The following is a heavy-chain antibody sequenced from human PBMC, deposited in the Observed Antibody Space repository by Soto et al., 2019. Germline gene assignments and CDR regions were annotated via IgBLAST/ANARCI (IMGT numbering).Heavy chain of an antibody. CDR1: GYIFVNYG. D-gene: IGHD3-16*01. J-gene: IGHJ6*01. V-gene: IGHV1-18*01. CDR2: ISPYSGNT. CDR3: AMVDNYVTTTPQDV. Sequence: QVQLVQSGDEVRKPGSSVKVSCKASGYIFVNYGIAWVRQAPGQGLEWMGWISPYSGNTHDASKVQGRLTMTTDTSTSTAYMDLGRLTSDDTAVYYCAMVDNYVTTTPQDVW.